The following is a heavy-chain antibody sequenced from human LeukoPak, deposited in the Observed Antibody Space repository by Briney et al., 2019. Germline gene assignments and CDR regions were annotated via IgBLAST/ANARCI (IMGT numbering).Heavy chain of an antibody. CDR2: IYTSGST. D-gene: IGHD7-27*01. V-gene: IGHV4-61*02. CDR1: GGSISSGSYY. Sequence: SQTLSLTCTVSGGSISSGSYYWSWIRQPAGKGLEWIGRIYTSGSTNYNPSLKSRVTISVDTSKNQFSLKLSSVTAADTAVYHCAREDTGVFDYWGQGTLVTVSS. J-gene: IGHJ4*02. CDR3: AREDTGVFDY.